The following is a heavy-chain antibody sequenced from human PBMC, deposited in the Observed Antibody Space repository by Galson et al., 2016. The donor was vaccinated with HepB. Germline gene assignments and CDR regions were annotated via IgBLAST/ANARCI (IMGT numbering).Heavy chain of an antibody. J-gene: IGHJ1*01. CDR1: GFTFSRFW. CDR2: IKEDGSKT. Sequence: SLRLSCAASGFTFSRFWMNWVRQAPGKGLEWVASIKEDGSKTSYVDSVKGRFTISRDNVENSLYLQMNSLRAEDTAVYYCARYGDEAGWNFQHWGQSTLVTVSS. CDR3: ARYGDEAGWNFQH. V-gene: IGHV3-7*03. D-gene: IGHD6-19*01.